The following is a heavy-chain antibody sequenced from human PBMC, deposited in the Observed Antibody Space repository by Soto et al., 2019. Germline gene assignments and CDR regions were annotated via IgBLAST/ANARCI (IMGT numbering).Heavy chain of an antibody. CDR3: ARSPAYYYDASHWFDP. J-gene: IGHJ5*02. CDR1: GGSISGYY. CDR2: IYSSGST. Sequence: SETLSLTCSVSGGSISGYYWSWIRQPAGKGLEWIGRIYSSGSTNYNPSLKSRVSMSVDTSKNQFSLKLTSVTAADTAVYFCARSPAYYYDASHWFDPWGQGTLVTVSS. V-gene: IGHV4-4*07. D-gene: IGHD3-22*01.